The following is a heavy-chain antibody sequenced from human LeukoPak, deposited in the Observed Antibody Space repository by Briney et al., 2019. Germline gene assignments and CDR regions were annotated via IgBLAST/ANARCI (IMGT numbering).Heavy chain of an antibody. CDR2: ISAYNGNT. CDR1: GYTFTSYG. J-gene: IGHJ3*02. CDR3: ARAGWYELPRYAFDI. V-gene: IGHV1-18*01. Sequence: ASVKVSCKASGYTFTSYGISWVRQAPGQGLEWMGWISAYNGNTNYAQKLQGRVAMTTDTSTSTAYMELRSLRSDDTAVYYCARAGWYELPRYAFDIWGQGTMVTVSS. D-gene: IGHD6-19*01.